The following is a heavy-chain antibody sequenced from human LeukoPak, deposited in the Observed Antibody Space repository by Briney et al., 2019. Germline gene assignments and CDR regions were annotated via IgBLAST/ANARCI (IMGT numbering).Heavy chain of an antibody. CDR3: AKDNEWELTSFDY. CDR2: ISGSGGST. J-gene: IGHJ4*02. CDR1: GFTVSSNY. Sequence: GGSLRLSCAASGFTVSSNYMSWVRQAPGKGLEWVSAISGSGGSTYYADSVKGRFTISRDNSKNTLYLQMNSLRAEDTAVYYCAKDNEWELTSFDYWGQGTLVTVSS. V-gene: IGHV3-23*01. D-gene: IGHD1-26*01.